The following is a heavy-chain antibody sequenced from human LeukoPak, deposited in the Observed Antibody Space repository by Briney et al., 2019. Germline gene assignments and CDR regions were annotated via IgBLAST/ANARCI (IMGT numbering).Heavy chain of an antibody. CDR1: GGSITSHY. CDR2: IYISGST. D-gene: IGHD6-13*01. CDR3: ARDTPPQHLVF. Sequence: SETLSLTCTVSGGSITSHYWTWIRQPAGKGLEWIGRIYISGSTNYIPSLKSRVTMSVDTSNNQFSLNLNSVTAADTAVYYCARDTPPQHLVFWGRGILVTVSS. V-gene: IGHV4-4*07. J-gene: IGHJ4*02.